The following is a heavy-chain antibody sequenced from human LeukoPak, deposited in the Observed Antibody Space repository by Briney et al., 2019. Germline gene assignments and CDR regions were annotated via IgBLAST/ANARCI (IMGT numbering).Heavy chain of an antibody. V-gene: IGHV1-18*04. J-gene: IGHJ3*02. Sequence: ASVKVSCKASGYTFTSYGINWVRQAPGQGLEWMGWITPYNNNAKYAQKFQGRVTMTTDTSTDIAYMDLRSLGSDDTAMYYCARDLIYDNTGPARDTNDAFDIWGQGTMLIVSS. CDR3: ARDLIYDNTGPARDTNDAFDI. CDR1: GYTFTSYG. D-gene: IGHD5-18*01. CDR2: ITPYNNNA.